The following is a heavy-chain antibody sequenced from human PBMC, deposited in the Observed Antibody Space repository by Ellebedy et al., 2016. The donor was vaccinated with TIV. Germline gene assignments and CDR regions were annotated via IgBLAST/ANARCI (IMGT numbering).Heavy chain of an antibody. Sequence: GESLKISCAASGFTFSSYAMTWVRQAPGKGLEWVSTISGSGGTTYYADSVKGRLTVSRDNSKNTLSLQMNSLRAEDTAVYCCAKVFYHILTGYTQGAFDIWGQGTLVTVSS. J-gene: IGHJ3*02. CDR3: AKVFYHILTGYTQGAFDI. CDR2: ISGSGGTT. V-gene: IGHV3-23*01. CDR1: GFTFSSYA. D-gene: IGHD3-9*01.